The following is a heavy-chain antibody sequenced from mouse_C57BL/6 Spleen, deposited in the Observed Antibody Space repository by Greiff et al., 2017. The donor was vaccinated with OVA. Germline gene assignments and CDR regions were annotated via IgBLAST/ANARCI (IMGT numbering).Heavy chain of an antibody. CDR1: GYAFSSSW. D-gene: IGHD3-2*02. Sequence: QVQLQQSGPELVKPGASVKISCKASGYAFSSSWMNWVKQRPGKGLEWIGRIYPGDGDTNYNGKFKGKATLTADKSSSTAYMQLSSLTSEDSAVYFCARSQTAQATGFAYWGQGTLVTGSA. J-gene: IGHJ3*01. CDR3: ARSQTAQATGFAY. V-gene: IGHV1-82*01. CDR2: IYPGDGDT.